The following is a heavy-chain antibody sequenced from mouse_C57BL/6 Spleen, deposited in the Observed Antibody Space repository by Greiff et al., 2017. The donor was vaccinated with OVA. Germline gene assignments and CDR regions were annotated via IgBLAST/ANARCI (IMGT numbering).Heavy chain of an antibody. J-gene: IGHJ2*01. CDR1: GYTFTSYW. D-gene: IGHD2-4*01. Sequence: VHVKQSGTVLARPGASVKMSCKTSGYTFTSYWMHWVKQRPGQGLEWIGAIYPGNSDTSYNQKFKGKAKLTAVTSASTAYMELSSLTNEDSAVYYGTRRENLYDYDVFDYWGQGTTLTVSS. V-gene: IGHV1-5*01. CDR3: TRRENLYDYDVFDY. CDR2: IYPGNSDT.